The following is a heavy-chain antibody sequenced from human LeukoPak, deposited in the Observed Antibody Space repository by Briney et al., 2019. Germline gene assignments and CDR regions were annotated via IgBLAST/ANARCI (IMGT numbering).Heavy chain of an antibody. D-gene: IGHD6-19*01. CDR3: AKSFLPSSGWAFDF. CDR1: GFTFGSYA. V-gene: IGHV3-23*01. J-gene: IGHJ4*02. Sequence: SGGSLRLSCAASGFTFGSYAMSWVRQAPGKGLEWVSAISGSGGSTYYADSVKGRFTISRDNSKNTLYLQMNSLRAEDTAVYYCAKSFLPSSGWAFDFWGQGTLVTVSS. CDR2: ISGSGGST.